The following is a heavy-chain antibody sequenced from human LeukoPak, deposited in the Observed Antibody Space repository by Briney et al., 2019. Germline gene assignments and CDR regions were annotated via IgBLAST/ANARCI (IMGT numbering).Heavy chain of an antibody. J-gene: IGHJ4*02. CDR1: GYTFTSYG. CDR3: AATPPNYDILTGPLDY. CDR2: ISAYNGNT. V-gene: IGHV1-18*01. D-gene: IGHD3-9*01. Sequence: ASVKVSCKASGYTFTSYGISWVRQAPGQGLEWMGWISAYNGNTNYVQKLQGRVTMTTDTSTSTAYMELRSLRSDDTAVYYCAATPPNYDILTGPLDYWGQGTLVTVSS.